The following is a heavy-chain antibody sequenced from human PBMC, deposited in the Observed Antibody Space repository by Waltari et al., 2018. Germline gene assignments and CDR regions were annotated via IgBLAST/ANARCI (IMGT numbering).Heavy chain of an antibody. J-gene: IGHJ3*01. V-gene: IGHV4-59*08. Sequence: QVQLQESGPGLVKPSETLSLTCTVSVGSISSYYWSWIRQPPGKGLEWIGYIYYSGSTNYNPSLKSRVTISVDTSKNQFSLKLSSVTAADTAVYYCARGDTAMVLAWGQGTMVTVSS. CDR3: ARGDTAMVLA. CDR1: VGSISSYY. D-gene: IGHD5-18*01. CDR2: IYYSGST.